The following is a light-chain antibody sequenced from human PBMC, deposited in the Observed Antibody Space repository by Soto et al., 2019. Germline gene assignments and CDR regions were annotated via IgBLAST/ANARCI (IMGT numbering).Light chain of an antibody. V-gene: IGKV4-1*01. CDR1: QSVLYSSNNKNY. Sequence: DIVMTQSPDSLAVSLGERATINCKSSQSVLYSSNNKNYLAWYRQKPGQPPKLLIYWASTREFGVPDRFSGSGSGTDFTLTIGSLQAEDVAVYYCQQYYNTPLTFGGGTKVEIK. J-gene: IGKJ4*01. CDR3: QQYYNTPLT. CDR2: WAS.